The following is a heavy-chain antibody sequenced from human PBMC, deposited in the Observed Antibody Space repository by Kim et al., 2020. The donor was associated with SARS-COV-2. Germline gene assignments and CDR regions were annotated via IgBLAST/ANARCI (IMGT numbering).Heavy chain of an antibody. CDR1: GGSISSYY. Sequence: SETLSLTCTVSGGSISSYYWSWIRQPPGKGLEWIGYIYYSGSTNYNPSLKSRVTISVDTSKNQFSLKLSSVTAADTAVYYCARDRGGSSEYNWFDPWGQGTLVTVSS. D-gene: IGHD2-15*01. CDR3: ARDRGGSSEYNWFDP. J-gene: IGHJ5*02. V-gene: IGHV4-59*13. CDR2: IYYSGST.